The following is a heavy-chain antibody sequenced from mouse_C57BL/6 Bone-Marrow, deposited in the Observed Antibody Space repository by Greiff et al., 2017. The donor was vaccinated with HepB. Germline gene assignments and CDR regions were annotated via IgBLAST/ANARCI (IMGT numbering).Heavy chain of an antibody. D-gene: IGHD1-1*01. CDR3: ASSYYDGLDY. J-gene: IGHJ2*01. V-gene: IGHV1-59*01. Sequence: QVQLQQPGAELVRPGTSVKLSCKASGYTFTSYWMHWVKQRPGQGLEWIGVIDPSDSYTNYNQKFKGKATLTVDTSSSTAYMQLSSLTSEDSAVYYSASSYYDGLDYWGQGTTLTVSS. CDR1: GYTFTSYW. CDR2: IDPSDSYT.